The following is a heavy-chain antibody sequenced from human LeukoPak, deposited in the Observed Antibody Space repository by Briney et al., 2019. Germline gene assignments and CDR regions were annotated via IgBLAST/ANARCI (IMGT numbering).Heavy chain of an antibody. Sequence: GGSLRLSCAASGFTFNNYAMSWVRQAPEKGLQWVSAISGGGVSTYYADSVKGRFTISRDNSKNTLYLQMNSLRAEDTAVYYCARERGAGSYLDAFDIWGQGTMVTVSS. CDR3: ARERGAGSYLDAFDI. J-gene: IGHJ3*02. D-gene: IGHD1-26*01. CDR1: GFTFNNYA. V-gene: IGHV3-23*01. CDR2: ISGGGVST.